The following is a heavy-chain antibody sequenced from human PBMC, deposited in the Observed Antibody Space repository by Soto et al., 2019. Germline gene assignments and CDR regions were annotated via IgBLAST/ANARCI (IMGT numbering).Heavy chain of an antibody. D-gene: IGHD2-8*02. CDR1: GFTYSGSA. J-gene: IGHJ5*02. Sequence: GGSLRLSCAASGFTYSGSAMHWVRQASGKGLEWVGRIRSKANSYATAYAASVKDRFIISRDDSKNTTYLHMNSLQTEDTAVYYCTRGTGKASWGQGTLVTVSP. CDR3: TRGTGKAS. CDR2: IRSKANSYAT. V-gene: IGHV3-73*01.